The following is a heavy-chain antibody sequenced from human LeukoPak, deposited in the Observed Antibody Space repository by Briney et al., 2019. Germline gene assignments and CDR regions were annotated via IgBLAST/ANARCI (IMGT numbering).Heavy chain of an antibody. D-gene: IGHD5-24*01. J-gene: IGHJ4*02. V-gene: IGHV4-59*01. CDR2: IYNSGST. CDR3: ARKDGDG. CDR1: GVSISSYH. Sequence: SETLSLTCTVSGVSISSYHWTWIRQPPGEGLEWIGHIYNSGSTNYNPSLRGRVTISLDTSKNQVSLKLSSVTAADTAMYYCARKDGDGWGQGTLVTVSS.